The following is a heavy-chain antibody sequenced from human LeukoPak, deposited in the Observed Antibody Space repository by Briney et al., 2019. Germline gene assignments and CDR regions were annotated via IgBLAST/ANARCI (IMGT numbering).Heavy chain of an antibody. Sequence: SVKVSCKASGYTFTSYGISWVRQAPGQGLEWMGGIIPIFGTANYAQKFQGRVTITADESTSTAYMELSSLRSEDTAVYYCAGGLVTAMAYNWFDPWGQGTLVTVS. J-gene: IGHJ5*02. CDR2: IIPIFGTA. CDR3: AGGLVTAMAYNWFDP. V-gene: IGHV1-69*13. D-gene: IGHD5-18*01. CDR1: GYTFTSYG.